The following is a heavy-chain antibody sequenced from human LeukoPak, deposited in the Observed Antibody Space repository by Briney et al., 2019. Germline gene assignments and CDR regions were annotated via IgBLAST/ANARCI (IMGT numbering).Heavy chain of an antibody. V-gene: IGHV3-30*02. Sequence: GGSLRLSCAASGFTFSSYGMHWVRQAPGKGLEWVAFIRYDGSNKYYADSVKGRFTISRDNSKNTLYLQMNSLRAEDTAVYYCAKDAAAARFPDYWGQGTLVTVSS. CDR1: GFTFSSYG. J-gene: IGHJ4*02. CDR2: IRYDGSNK. D-gene: IGHD6-13*01. CDR3: AKDAAAARFPDY.